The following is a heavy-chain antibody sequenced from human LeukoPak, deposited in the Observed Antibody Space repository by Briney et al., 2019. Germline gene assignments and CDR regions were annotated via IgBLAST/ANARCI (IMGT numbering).Heavy chain of an antibody. V-gene: IGHV3-21*01. J-gene: IGHJ4*02. CDR3: ARARSGSISDY. Sequence: GGSLRLSCAASGFTFSSYSMNWVRQAPGKGLEWVSSISSSSSYIYYAHSVKGRFTISRDNAKKSLYLQMNSLRAEDTAVYYCARARSGSISDYWGQGTLVTVSS. CDR2: ISSSSSYI. CDR1: GFTFSSYS. D-gene: IGHD1-26*01.